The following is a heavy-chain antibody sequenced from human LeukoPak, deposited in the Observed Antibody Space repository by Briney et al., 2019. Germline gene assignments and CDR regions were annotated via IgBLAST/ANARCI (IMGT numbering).Heavy chain of an antibody. CDR3: ARHQEVDFDL. Sequence: SETLSLTCTVSGGSISRSSYYWGCIRQPPGKGLEWIGSIHYSGIIYYNPSLKSRVTISVDTSKNHFSLKLSSVTAADTAVYYCARHQEVDFDLWGRGTLVTISS. CDR2: IHYSGII. CDR1: GGSISRSSYY. V-gene: IGHV4-39*01. J-gene: IGHJ2*01.